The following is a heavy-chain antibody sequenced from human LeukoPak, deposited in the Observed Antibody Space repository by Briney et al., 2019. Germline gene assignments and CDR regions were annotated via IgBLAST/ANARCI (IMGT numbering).Heavy chain of an antibody. CDR3: ARDSYGSGSFDI. CDR2: INGSSSYI. D-gene: IGHD3-10*01. V-gene: IGHV3-21*01. CDR1: GFTFSSYS. Sequence: GGSLRLSCAASGFTFSSYSMNWVRQAPGKGLEWVSSINGSSSYIYYADSVKGRFTISRDNAKNSLYLHMNSLRAEDTAVHYCARDSYGSGSFDIWGQGTMVTVSA. J-gene: IGHJ3*02.